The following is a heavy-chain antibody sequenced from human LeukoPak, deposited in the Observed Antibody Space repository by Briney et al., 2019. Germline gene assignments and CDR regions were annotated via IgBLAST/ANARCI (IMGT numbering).Heavy chain of an antibody. CDR1: GYTFTGYY. D-gene: IGHD2-15*01. CDR2: INPNSGGT. V-gene: IGHV1-2*02. J-gene: IGHJ5*02. CDR3: ARAALGVVVAAKGEVGWLDP. Sequence: ASVKVSCKASGYTFTGYYMHWVRPAPGQGLEWMGWINPNSGGTKYAQKFQGRVTMTRDTSISTAYMELSRLRSDDTAVYYCARAALGVVVAAKGEVGWLDPWGQGTLVTVSS.